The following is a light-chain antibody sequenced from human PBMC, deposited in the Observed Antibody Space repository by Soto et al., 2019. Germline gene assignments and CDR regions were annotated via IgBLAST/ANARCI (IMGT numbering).Light chain of an antibody. Sequence: AIRMTQSPSSLSASTGDRVTITCRASQGISSYLAWYQQKPGKAPKLLIYAASTLQSGVPSRFSGSGSGTDFTLTISCLQSEDFATYDCQQYYSYPWVFGPGTKVDIK. J-gene: IGKJ3*01. V-gene: IGKV1-8*01. CDR3: QQYYSYPWV. CDR2: AAS. CDR1: QGISSY.